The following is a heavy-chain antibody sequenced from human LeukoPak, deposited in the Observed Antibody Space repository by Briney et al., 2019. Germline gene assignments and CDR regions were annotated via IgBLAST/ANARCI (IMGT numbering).Heavy chain of an antibody. CDR3: AKDDFDYYDSSGYYYFNY. V-gene: IGHV3-23*01. Sequence: PGGSLRLSCAASGFTFSNHAMSWVRQAPGKGLQWVSAISGGGVAIYYADSVKVRFTISRDNSKNTLYLQMNSLRAEDTAVYYCAKDDFDYYDSSGYYYFNYWGQGTLVTVSS. D-gene: IGHD3-22*01. J-gene: IGHJ4*02. CDR2: ISGGGVAI. CDR1: GFTFSNHA.